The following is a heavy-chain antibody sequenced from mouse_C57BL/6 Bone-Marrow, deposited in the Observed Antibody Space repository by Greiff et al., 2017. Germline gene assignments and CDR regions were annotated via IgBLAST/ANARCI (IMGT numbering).Heavy chain of an antibody. CDR3: TSDGYYDYAMDY. Sequence: QVQLQQSGAELVRPGASVTLSCKASGYTFTDYEMHWVKQTPVHGLEWIGAIDPETGGTAYNQKFNGKAILTADKSSSTAYMELRSLTSEDSAVYYCTSDGYYDYAMDYWGQGTSVTVSS. V-gene: IGHV1-15*01. CDR1: GYTFTDYE. J-gene: IGHJ4*01. D-gene: IGHD2-3*01. CDR2: IDPETGGT.